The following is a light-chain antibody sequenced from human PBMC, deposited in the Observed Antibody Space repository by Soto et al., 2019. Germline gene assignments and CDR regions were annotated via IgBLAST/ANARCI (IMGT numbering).Light chain of an antibody. J-gene: IGLJ3*02. Sequence: QSALTQPASVSGSPGQSITISCTGTSSDVGGYNYVSWYQQHPGTAPKLMIYEVSNRPSGVSNRFSGSKSGNTASLTISGLQAEDEADYYCSSYTSSSTPLFGGGTKVTVL. CDR1: SSDVGGYNY. V-gene: IGLV2-14*01. CDR3: SSYTSSSTPL. CDR2: EVS.